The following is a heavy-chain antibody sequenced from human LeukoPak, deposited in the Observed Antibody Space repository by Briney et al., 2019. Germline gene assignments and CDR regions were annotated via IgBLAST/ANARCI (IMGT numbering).Heavy chain of an antibody. CDR1: GFTFSTYW. V-gene: IGHV3-74*01. Sequence: PGGSLRLSCAASGFTFSTYWMHWVRQAPGKGLVWVSHINTDGSSATYADSVKGRFTISRDNAKNTLYLQMNSLRPEDTAVYYCAKVLGSYYYYGMDVWGQGTTVTVSS. J-gene: IGHJ6*02. CDR3: AKVLGSYYYYGMDV. CDR2: INTDGSSA.